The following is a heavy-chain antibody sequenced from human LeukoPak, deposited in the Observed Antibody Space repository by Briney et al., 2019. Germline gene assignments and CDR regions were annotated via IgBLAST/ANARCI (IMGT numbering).Heavy chain of an antibody. V-gene: IGHV3-7*01. J-gene: IGHJ6*03. CDR1: GFTFSRYW. CDR3: ARDLGGTIVPAAIAYMDV. CDR2: IKQDGSEK. D-gene: IGHD2-2*01. Sequence: LPGGSLRLSCAASGFTFSRYWMSWVRQAPGKGLEWVANIKQDGSEKYYVDSVKGRFTISRDNAKNSLYLQMNNLRAEDTAVYYCARDLGGTIVPAAIAYMDVWGKGTTVTVSS.